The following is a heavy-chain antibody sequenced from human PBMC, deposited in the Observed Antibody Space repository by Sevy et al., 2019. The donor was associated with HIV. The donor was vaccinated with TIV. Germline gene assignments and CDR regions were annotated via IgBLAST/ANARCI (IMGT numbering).Heavy chain of an antibody. CDR3: ARLAYDFWSGLPPYYFDY. J-gene: IGHJ4*02. CDR1: GGSISSSSYY. CDR2: IYYSGTT. D-gene: IGHD3-3*01. V-gene: IGHV4-39*01. Sequence: SETLSLTCTVSGGSISSSSYYWGWIRQPPGKGLEWIGSIYYSGTTYYKPSLKRQITISVDTSKNQFSLKLSSVTAADTAVYYCARLAYDFWSGLPPYYFDYWGLGTLVTVSS.